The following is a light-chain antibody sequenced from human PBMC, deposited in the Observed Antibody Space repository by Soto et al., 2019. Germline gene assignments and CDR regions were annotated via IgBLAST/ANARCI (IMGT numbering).Light chain of an antibody. CDR1: SSNIGAGYD. J-gene: IGLJ1*01. Sequence: QSVLTQPPSVSGAPGQRVTISCTGSSSNIGAGYDVHWYQQLPGTAPKLLIYGNSNRPSGVPDRFSGSKSGTSASLAITGLQAEDEADYYCQSYDSSLSGYVFGTGTKFT. CDR3: QSYDSSLSGYV. CDR2: GNS. V-gene: IGLV1-40*01.